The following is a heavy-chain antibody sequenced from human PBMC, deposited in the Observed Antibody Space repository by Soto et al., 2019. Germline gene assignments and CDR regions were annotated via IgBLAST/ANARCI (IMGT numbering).Heavy chain of an antibody. CDR2: ISSSSSYI. CDR1: GFTFSSYS. V-gene: IGHV3-21*04. CDR3: ASRYLEYCSSASCSAPYDY. D-gene: IGHD2-2*01. J-gene: IGHJ4*02. Sequence: GGSLRLSCAASGFTFSSYSMNWVRQAPGKGLDWVSSISSSSSYIYYADSVKGRFTISRDNAKNSLYLQMNSLRAEDTAVYYCASRYLEYCSSASCSAPYDYWGQGTLVNVSS.